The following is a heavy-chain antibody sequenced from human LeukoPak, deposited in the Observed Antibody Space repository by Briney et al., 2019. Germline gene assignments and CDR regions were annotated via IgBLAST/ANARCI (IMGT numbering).Heavy chain of an antibody. CDR3: ARDSSETGQAFDY. J-gene: IGHJ4*02. V-gene: IGHV4-31*03. Sequence: SQTLSLTCTVSGGSISSGGYYWSWIRQRPGKGLEWIGYIYYSGSTYYNPSLKSRVTISVDTSKNQFSLKLSSVTAADTAVYYCARDSSETGQAFDYWGQGTLVTVSS. CDR1: GGSISSGGYY. CDR2: IYYSGST.